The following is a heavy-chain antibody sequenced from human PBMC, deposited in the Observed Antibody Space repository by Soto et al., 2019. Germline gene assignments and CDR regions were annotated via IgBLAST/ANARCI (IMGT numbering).Heavy chain of an antibody. Sequence: SETLSLTCTVSGGSISSYYWSWIRQPAGKGLEWIGRIYTSGSTNYNPSLKRRVTMSVDTSKNQFSLKLSSVTAADTAVYYCARTGGSSLYYYYGMDVWGQGTTVTVSS. CDR1: GGSISSYY. V-gene: IGHV4-4*07. CDR2: IYTSGST. J-gene: IGHJ6*02. CDR3: ARTGGSSLYYYYGMDV. D-gene: IGHD1-26*01.